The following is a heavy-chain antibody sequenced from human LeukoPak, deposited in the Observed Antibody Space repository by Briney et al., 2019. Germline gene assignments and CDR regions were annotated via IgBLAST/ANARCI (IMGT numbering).Heavy chain of an antibody. J-gene: IGHJ5*02. V-gene: IGHV1-8*02. Sequence: GASVKVSCKASGYTFTSYAMHWVRQAPGQRLEWMGWMNPNSGNTGYAQKFQGRVTMTRNTSISTAYMELSSLRSEDTAVYYCARGGYSGGWDNWFDPWGQGTLVTVSS. CDR3: ARGGYSGGWDNWFDP. CDR2: MNPNSGNT. D-gene: IGHD6-19*01. CDR1: GYTFTSYA.